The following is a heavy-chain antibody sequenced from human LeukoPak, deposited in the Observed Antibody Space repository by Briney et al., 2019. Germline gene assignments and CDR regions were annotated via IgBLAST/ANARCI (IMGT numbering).Heavy chain of an antibody. CDR3: ARPDQKTYYYDSSGHYYYYGMDV. V-gene: IGHV1-69*01. Sequence: GASVKVSCKASGGTFSSYAISWVRQAPGQGLEWMGGIIPIFGTANYAQKFQGRVTITADESTSTAYMELSSLRSEDTAVYYCARPDQKTYYYDSSGHYYYYGMDVWGQGTTVTVSS. CDR1: GGTFSSYA. D-gene: IGHD3-22*01. J-gene: IGHJ6*02. CDR2: IIPIFGTA.